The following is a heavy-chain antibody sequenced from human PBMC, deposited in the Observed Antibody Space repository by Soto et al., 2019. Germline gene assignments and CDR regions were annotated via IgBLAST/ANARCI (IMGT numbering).Heavy chain of an antibody. V-gene: IGHV1-69*13. CDR3: ARGGDDYDILTGYPTVPYYYGMDV. Sequence: ASVKVSCKASGGTFSSYAISWVRQAPGQGLEWMGGVIPIFGTANYAQKFQGRVTITADESTSTAYMELSSLRSEDTAVYYCARGGDDYDILTGYPTVPYYYGMDVWGQGTTVTVSS. CDR2: VIPIFGTA. D-gene: IGHD3-9*01. CDR1: GGTFSSYA. J-gene: IGHJ6*02.